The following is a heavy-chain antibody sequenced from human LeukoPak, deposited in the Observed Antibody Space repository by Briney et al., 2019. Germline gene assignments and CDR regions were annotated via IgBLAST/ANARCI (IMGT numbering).Heavy chain of an antibody. CDR3: ARQPYGSGSYARFDP. V-gene: IGHV4-59*08. Sequence: SETLSLTCTVSGASISSYYWSWIRQPPGKGLDRTRHIYYSGSTNYNPSLKSRVTISVDTSKNQFSLKLSSVTAADTAVYYCARQPYGSGSYARFDPWGQGTLVTVSS. CDR2: IYYSGST. D-gene: IGHD3-10*01. J-gene: IGHJ5*02. CDR1: GASISSYY.